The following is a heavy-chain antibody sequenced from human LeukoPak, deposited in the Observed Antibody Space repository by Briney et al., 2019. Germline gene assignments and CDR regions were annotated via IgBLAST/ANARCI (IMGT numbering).Heavy chain of an antibody. Sequence: GRSLGLSCAASGFTFSSYGMHWVRQAPGKGLEWVAVISYDGSNKYYADSVKGRFTISRDNSKNTLYLQMNSLRAEDTAVYYCAKHYDSRGSIFDHWGQGILVTVSS. CDR2: ISYDGSNK. V-gene: IGHV3-30*18. CDR1: GFTFSSYG. CDR3: AKHYDSRGSIFDH. D-gene: IGHD3-22*01. J-gene: IGHJ4*02.